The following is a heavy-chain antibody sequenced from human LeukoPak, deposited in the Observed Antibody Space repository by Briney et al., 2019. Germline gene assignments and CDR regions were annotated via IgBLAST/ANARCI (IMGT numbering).Heavy chain of an antibody. CDR1: GFTFSYNS. V-gene: IGHV3-48*04. CDR2: ISSSGDNM. Sequence: HPGGSLRLSCAASGFTFSYNSMIWVRQAPGEGLEWVSYISSSGDNMYYADSVKGRFTISRDNAKNSLFLQMNSVRAEDTAVYYCARSRSGNYFDYWGQGTLVTVSS. D-gene: IGHD3-3*01. J-gene: IGHJ4*02. CDR3: ARSRSGNYFDY.